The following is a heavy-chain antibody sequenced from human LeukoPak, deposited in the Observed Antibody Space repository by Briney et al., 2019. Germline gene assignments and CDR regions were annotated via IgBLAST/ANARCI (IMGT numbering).Heavy chain of an antibody. V-gene: IGHV4-39*07. CDR2: IYHSGST. Sequence: SETLSLTCTVSGGSISSSSYYWGWIRQPPGKGLEWIGSIYHSGSTYYNPSLKSRVTISVDTSKNQFSLKLSSVTAADTAVYYCARGGWPFDYWGQGTLVTVSS. D-gene: IGHD6-19*01. CDR3: ARGGWPFDY. J-gene: IGHJ4*02. CDR1: GGSISSSSYY.